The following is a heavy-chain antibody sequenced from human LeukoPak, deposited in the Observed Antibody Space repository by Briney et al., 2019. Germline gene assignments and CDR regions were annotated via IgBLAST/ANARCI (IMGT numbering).Heavy chain of an antibody. Sequence: GGSLRLSCAASGFAFSTNWMHWVRQAPGKGLVWVSHISTDARTITYADFVKGRFTISRDNSKNTLYLQMNSLRAEDTAVYYCAKAQEGYCSGPGGYFFDYGGKGTLVTVSS. D-gene: IGHD2-15*01. J-gene: IGHJ4*02. V-gene: IGHV3-74*01. CDR3: AKAQEGYCSGPGGYFFDY. CDR1: GFAFSTNW. CDR2: ISTDARTI.